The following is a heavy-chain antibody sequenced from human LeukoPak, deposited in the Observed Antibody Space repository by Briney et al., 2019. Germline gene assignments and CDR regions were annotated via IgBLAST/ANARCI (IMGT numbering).Heavy chain of an antibody. Sequence: PGGSLRLSCAASGFIFSSYSMNWVRQAPGKGLEWVSSISSSSSYIYYADSVKGRFTISRDNAKNSLYLQMNSLRAEDTAVYYCARGIRGYSGYDLLYWGQGTLVTVSS. CDR3: ARGIRGYSGYDLLY. V-gene: IGHV3-21*01. CDR2: ISSSSSYI. D-gene: IGHD5-12*01. J-gene: IGHJ4*02. CDR1: GFIFSSYS.